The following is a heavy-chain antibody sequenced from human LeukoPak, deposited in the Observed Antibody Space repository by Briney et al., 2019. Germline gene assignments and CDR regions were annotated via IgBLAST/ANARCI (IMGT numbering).Heavy chain of an antibody. V-gene: IGHV1-69*05. Sequence: ASVKVSCKASGGTFSSYSVSWVRQAPGQGLEWMGRIIPFSGTSNYAQKFQGRVTISTDGSTTTAYMELSSLRSEDTAVYYCARAMTMGAFDYWGQGTPVTLSS. CDR2: IIPFSGTS. J-gene: IGHJ4*02. CDR3: ARAMTMGAFDY. D-gene: IGHD4/OR15-4a*01. CDR1: GGTFSSYS.